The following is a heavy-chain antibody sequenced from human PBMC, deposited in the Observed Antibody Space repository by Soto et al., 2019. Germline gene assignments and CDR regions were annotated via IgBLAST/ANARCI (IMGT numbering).Heavy chain of an antibody. D-gene: IGHD2-2*01. V-gene: IGHV3-49*03. Sequence: GGSLRLSCTASGFTFGDYAMSWFRQAPGKGLEWVGFIRSKAYGGTTEYAASVKGRFTISRDDSKSIAYLQMNSLKTEDTAVYYCTRDAKYCSSTSCYDEYYYYMDVWGKGTTVTVSS. CDR3: TRDAKYCSSTSCYDEYYYYMDV. CDR2: IRSKAYGGTT. CDR1: GFTFGDYA. J-gene: IGHJ6*03.